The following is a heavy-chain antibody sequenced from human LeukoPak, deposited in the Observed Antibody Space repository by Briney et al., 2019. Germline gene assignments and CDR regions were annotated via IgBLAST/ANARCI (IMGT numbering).Heavy chain of an antibody. Sequence: GASVKVSCKVSGYTLTELSMHWVRQAHGKGLEWMGGFDPEDGETIYAQKFQGRVIMTEDTSTDTAYMELSSLRSEDTAVYYCATQWLVQTVNWFDPWGQGTLVTVSS. J-gene: IGHJ5*02. D-gene: IGHD6-19*01. CDR2: FDPEDGET. CDR1: GYTLTELS. CDR3: ATQWLVQTVNWFDP. V-gene: IGHV1-24*01.